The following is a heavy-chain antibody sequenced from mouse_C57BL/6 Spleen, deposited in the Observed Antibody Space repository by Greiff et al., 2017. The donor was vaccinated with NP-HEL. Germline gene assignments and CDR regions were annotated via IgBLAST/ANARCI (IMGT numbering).Heavy chain of an antibody. Sequence: EVKLVESGGDLVKPGGSLKLSCAASGFTFSSYGMSWVRQTPDKRLEWVATISSGGSYTYYPDSVKGRFTISRDNAKNTLYLQMSSLKSEDTAMYYCARRDTEGYFDVWGTGTTVTVSS. CDR2: ISSGGSYT. CDR3: ARRDTEGYFDV. V-gene: IGHV5-6*02. J-gene: IGHJ1*03. D-gene: IGHD3-3*01. CDR1: GFTFSSYG.